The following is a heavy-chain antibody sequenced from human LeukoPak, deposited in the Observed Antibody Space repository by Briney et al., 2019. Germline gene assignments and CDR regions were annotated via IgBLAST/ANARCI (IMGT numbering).Heavy chain of an antibody. CDR1: GFTFSDYW. Sequence: VQPGGSLRLSCEGSGFTFSDYWMGWVRQAPGKGLEWVAVMSFDGRNKYYADSVKGRFTISRDNSKNTLYLQMNSLRAEDTAVYYCARDRTLDYWGQGTLVTVSS. V-gene: IGHV3-30*03. J-gene: IGHJ4*02. CDR3: ARDRTLDY. CDR2: MSFDGRNK. D-gene: IGHD1-7*01.